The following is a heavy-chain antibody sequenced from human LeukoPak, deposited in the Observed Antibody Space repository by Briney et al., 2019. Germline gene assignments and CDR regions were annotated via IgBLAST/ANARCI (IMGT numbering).Heavy chain of an antibody. J-gene: IGHJ4*02. Sequence: GASVKVSCKASGYIFTDNGISWVRQAPGQGLEWMGWISAYNGNTNYAQKLQGRVTMTRDTSISTAYMELSRLRSDDTAVYYCARVLSQHDIVATPLDYWGQGTLVTVSS. CDR1: GYIFTDNG. V-gene: IGHV1-18*01. CDR3: ARVLSQHDIVATPLDY. D-gene: IGHD5-12*01. CDR2: ISAYNGNT.